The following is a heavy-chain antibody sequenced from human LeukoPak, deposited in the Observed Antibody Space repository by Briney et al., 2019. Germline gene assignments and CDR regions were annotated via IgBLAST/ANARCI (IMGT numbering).Heavy chain of an antibody. V-gene: IGHV3-21*04. CDR2: ISSSSSYI. D-gene: IGHD3-9*01. CDR3: AKALAYYDILTADAFDI. J-gene: IGHJ3*02. CDR1: GFTFSSYS. Sequence: SGGSLRLSCAASGFTFSSYSMNWVRQAPGKGLEWVSSISSSSSYIYYADSVKGRFTISRDNAKNSLYLQMNSLRAEDTALYYCAKALAYYDILTADAFDIWGQGTMVTVSS.